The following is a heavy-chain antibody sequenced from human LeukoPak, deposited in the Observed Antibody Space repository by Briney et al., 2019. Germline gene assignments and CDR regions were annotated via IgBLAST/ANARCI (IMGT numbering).Heavy chain of an antibody. Sequence: SEPLSLTCTDSDESFNGYDWSCICQHPGKGLEWIGEVYHSGSTNYNPSLKSRATISLDTAKNQFSLKLRSVTAADTAVYYCERGFPSLDNWGRGTLVTVSS. CDR1: DESFNGYD. CDR3: ERGFPSLDN. CDR2: VYHSGST. V-gene: IGHV4-34*01. J-gene: IGHJ4*02.